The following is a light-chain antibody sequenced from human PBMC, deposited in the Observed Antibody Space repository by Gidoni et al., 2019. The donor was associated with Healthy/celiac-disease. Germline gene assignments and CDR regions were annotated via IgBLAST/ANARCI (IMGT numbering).Light chain of an antibody. Sequence: EIVWTQSHGTLSLSPGERATLSSRASQRVSSSYLAWYQLKPGQAPRPLIYGASSRATCVPDRFSGSGSGRDFTLTISRREPEDFAVYYCQQYGSSPPTFGQGTKVEIK. CDR3: QQYGSSPPT. J-gene: IGKJ1*01. V-gene: IGKV3-20*01. CDR1: QRVSSSY. CDR2: GAS.